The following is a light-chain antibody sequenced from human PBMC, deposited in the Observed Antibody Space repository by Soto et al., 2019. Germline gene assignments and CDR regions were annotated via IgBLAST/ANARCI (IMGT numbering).Light chain of an antibody. CDR1: QSVNTY. V-gene: IGKV1-39*01. CDR3: KQYDIYST. J-gene: IGKJ4*01. Sequence: ITLSPSSXSARTVHRVTIPCRASQSVNTYLHRYQQKAGQXPXXLIYDAYNLHSGVTTRFSGRGYGTDLTLTGESQQPEGCATHYCKQYDIYSTFGEGTQVDI. CDR2: DAY.